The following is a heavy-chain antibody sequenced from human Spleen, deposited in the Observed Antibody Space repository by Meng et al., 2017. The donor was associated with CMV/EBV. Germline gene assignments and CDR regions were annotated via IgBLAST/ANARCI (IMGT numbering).Heavy chain of an antibody. CDR3: ARSTRGYDPDFDH. CDR1: AFTFTDYY. D-gene: IGHD5-12*01. V-gene: IGHV1-2*02. CDR2: VNPHSGGT. Sequence: ASVKVSCKTSAFTFTDYYLNWQRQAPGQGIEWMGWVNPHSGGTNYAQRFQGRLTVARDAPINTAYMELNKLTYEGAAFYFCARSTRGYDPDFDHWGQGTLVTVSS. J-gene: IGHJ4*02.